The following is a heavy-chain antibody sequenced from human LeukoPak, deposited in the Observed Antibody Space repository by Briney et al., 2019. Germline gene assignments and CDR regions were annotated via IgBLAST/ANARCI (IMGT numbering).Heavy chain of an antibody. V-gene: IGHV3-33*01. J-gene: IGHJ4*02. CDR3: ARDWDCTGGVCYTGFFDY. D-gene: IGHD2-8*02. CDR1: GFTFSSYG. Sequence: PGGSLRLSCAASGFTFSSYGMHWVRQAPGKGPEWVAVIWYDGSNKYYADSVKGRFTISRDNSKNTLYLQMNSLRAEDTAVYYCARDWDCTGGVCYTGFFDYWGQGTLVTVSS. CDR2: IWYDGSNK.